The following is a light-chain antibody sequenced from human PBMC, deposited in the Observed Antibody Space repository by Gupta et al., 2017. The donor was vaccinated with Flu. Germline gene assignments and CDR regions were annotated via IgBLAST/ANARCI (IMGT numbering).Light chain of an antibody. CDR3: SSYVGGDNLV. J-gene: IGLJ2*01. Sequence: VTISCTGTSSDVGAYDYVSWYQQHPGKAPKLMIYAVTKRPSGVPDRFSGYKSANTASLTVSGLQAEDEADYYCSSYVGGDNLVFGGGTKLTVL. V-gene: IGLV2-8*01. CDR1: SSDVGAYDY. CDR2: AVT.